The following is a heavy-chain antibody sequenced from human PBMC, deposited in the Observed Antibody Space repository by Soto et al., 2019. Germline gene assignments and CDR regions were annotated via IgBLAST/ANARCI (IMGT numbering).Heavy chain of an antibody. CDR3: ARYRTKVPVAFDV. V-gene: IGHV1-18*01. Sequence: GASVKVSCKASGYTFTSYGISWVRQAPGQGLELMGWMSTYNSNTNYAQKFQGKATMTRGTPTSTAFMVLSGLRSEDTVVYYCARYRTKVPVAFDVRGQGTMVTVSS. CDR1: GYTFTSYG. CDR2: MSTYNSNT. J-gene: IGHJ3*01. D-gene: IGHD3-16*02.